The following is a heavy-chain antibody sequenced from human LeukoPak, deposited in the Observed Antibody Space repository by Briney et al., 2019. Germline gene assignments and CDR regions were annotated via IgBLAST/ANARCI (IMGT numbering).Heavy chain of an antibody. Sequence: GRSLRLSCAASGFTFDDYAMHWVRQAPGKGLEWVSGISWNSGSIGYADSVKGRFTISRDNAKNSLYLQMNSLRAEDTALYYCAKDYDSSGHIHFDHWGQGTLVTVSS. CDR2: ISWNSGSI. CDR1: GFTFDDYA. CDR3: AKDYDSSGHIHFDH. V-gene: IGHV3-9*01. J-gene: IGHJ4*02. D-gene: IGHD3-22*01.